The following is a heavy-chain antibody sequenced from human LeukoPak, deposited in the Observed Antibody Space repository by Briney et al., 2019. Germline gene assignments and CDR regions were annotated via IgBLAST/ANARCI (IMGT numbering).Heavy chain of an antibody. CDR1: GGSFISSSYY. CDR2: IYYSGST. Sequence: SETLSLTCTVSGGSFISSSYYWGWIRQPPGKGLEWIGCIYYSGSTYYNPSLKSRVTVSADTSKNHFSLKVTSVTAADTAVYYCARSDDYGDYVYWFFDLWGRGTLVTVSS. J-gene: IGHJ2*01. V-gene: IGHV4-39*07. CDR3: ARSDDYGDYVYWFFDL. D-gene: IGHD4-17*01.